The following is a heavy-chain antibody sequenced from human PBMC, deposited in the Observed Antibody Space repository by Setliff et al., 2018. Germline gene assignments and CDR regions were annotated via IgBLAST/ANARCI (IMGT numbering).Heavy chain of an antibody. V-gene: IGHV1-3*01. D-gene: IGHD3-22*01. J-gene: IGHJ3*02. CDR1: GYTLTELS. CDR3: ARDATYYYDSSGYYSI. Sequence: ASVKVSCKVSGYTLTELSMHWVRQAPGQRLEWMGWINAGNGNTKYSQKFQGRITMTTDTSTSTAYMELRSLRSDDTAVYYCARDATYYYDSSGYYSIWGQGTMVTVSS. CDR2: INAGNGNT.